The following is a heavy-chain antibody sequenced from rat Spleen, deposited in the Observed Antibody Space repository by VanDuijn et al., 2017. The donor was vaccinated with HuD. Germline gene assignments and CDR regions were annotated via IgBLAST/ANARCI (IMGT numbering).Heavy chain of an antibody. CDR2: ITNASGRT. CDR3: ARGGSSGDFDY. J-gene: IGHJ2*01. Sequence: EVQLVESGGGLVQPGRSLKLSCAASGFTFSDYYMAWVRQAPTKGLEWVASITNASGRTYYPDSVKGRFTVSRDTAQNILYLQMNSLRSEETATYYCARGGSSGDFDYWGQGVMVTVSS. V-gene: IGHV5S11*01. D-gene: IGHD4-3*01. CDR1: GFTFSDYY.